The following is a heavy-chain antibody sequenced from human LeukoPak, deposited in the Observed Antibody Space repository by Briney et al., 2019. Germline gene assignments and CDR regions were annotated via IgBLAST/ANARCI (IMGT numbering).Heavy chain of an antibody. CDR1: GDSVSSKSAA. CDR2: TYYRSKWHN. J-gene: IGHJ4*02. V-gene: IGHV6-1*01. D-gene: IGHD4-17*01. Sequence: SQTLSLTCAISGDSVSSKSAAWNWIRQSPSRGLEWLGRTYYRSKWHNEYAVSVKSRISINPDTSRNQFSLQLSSVTPEDTAVYYCARMVGDDPVYWGQGTLVTVSS. CDR3: ARMVGDDPVY.